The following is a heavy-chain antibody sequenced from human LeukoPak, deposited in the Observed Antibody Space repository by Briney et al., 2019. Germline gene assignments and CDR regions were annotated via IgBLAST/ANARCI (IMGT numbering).Heavy chain of an antibody. CDR1: GFTFSSYS. J-gene: IGHJ5*02. V-gene: IGHV3-21*01. CDR2: ISSSSSYI. CDR3: ARKDSGSYHNWFDP. Sequence: PGGSLRLSCAASGFTFSSYSMNRVRQAPGKGLEWVSSISSSSSYIYYADSVKGRFTISRDNAKNSLYLHMNSLRAEDTAVYYCARKDSGSYHNWFDPWGQGTLVTVSS. D-gene: IGHD1-26*01.